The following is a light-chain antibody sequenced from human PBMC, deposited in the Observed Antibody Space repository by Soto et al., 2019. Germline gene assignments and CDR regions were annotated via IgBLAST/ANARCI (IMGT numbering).Light chain of an antibody. CDR1: TSNIGSHS. CDR2: TNN. CDR3: ATWDVSLRGG. Sequence: VLTQPPSASGTPGQRVTIPCSGSTSNIGSHSVHWFQHPPGTAPKLPIITNNQRPPGAPARCSGYKSGTSASLVISGLQSEDEADYYCATWDVSLRGGFGTGTTVTVL. J-gene: IGLJ1*01. V-gene: IGLV1-44*01.